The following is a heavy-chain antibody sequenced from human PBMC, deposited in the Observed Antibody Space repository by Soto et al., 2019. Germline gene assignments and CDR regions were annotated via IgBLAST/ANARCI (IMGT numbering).Heavy chain of an antibody. Sequence: QVQLVQSGAEVKKPGASVKVSCKASGYTFTGYYMHWVRQAPGQGLEWMGWINPNSGGTNYAQKFQGRVTMTRDTSISTACMELSRLRSDDTAVYYCAYRGDGYNYWPVYGMDVWGQGTTVTVSS. CDR3: AYRGDGYNYWPVYGMDV. V-gene: IGHV1-2*02. D-gene: IGHD5-12*01. CDR1: GYTFTGYY. CDR2: INPNSGGT. J-gene: IGHJ6*02.